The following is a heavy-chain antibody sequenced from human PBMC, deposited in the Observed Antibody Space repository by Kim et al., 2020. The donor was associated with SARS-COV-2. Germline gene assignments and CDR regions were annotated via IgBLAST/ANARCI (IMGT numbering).Heavy chain of an antibody. CDR3: ARSPYYDYVWGSYRFDY. V-gene: IGHV4-59*01. D-gene: IGHD3-16*02. CDR1: GGSISSYY. CDR2: IYYSGST. J-gene: IGHJ4*02. Sequence: SETLSLTCTVSGGSISSYYWSWIRQPPGKGLEWIGYIYYSGSTNYNPSLKSRVTISVDTSKNQFSLKLSSVTAADTAVYYCARSPYYDYVWGSYRFDYWGQGTLVTVSS.